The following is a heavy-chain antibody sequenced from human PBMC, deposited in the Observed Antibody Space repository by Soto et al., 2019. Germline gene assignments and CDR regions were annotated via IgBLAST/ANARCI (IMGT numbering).Heavy chain of an antibody. Sequence: EVQLVQSGGGSVQPGGSLKLSCAASGFRFSDHYMDWVRQAPGKGLEWVGRITNKATTASAASVKDRFTISRDDSKDSLYLQMNSLKIEDTAVYYCAREVALAGPDFDYWGQGSLVTVSS. CDR3: AREVALAGPDFDY. J-gene: IGHJ4*02. CDR2: ITNKATT. V-gene: IGHV3-72*01. D-gene: IGHD6-19*01. CDR1: GFRFSDHY.